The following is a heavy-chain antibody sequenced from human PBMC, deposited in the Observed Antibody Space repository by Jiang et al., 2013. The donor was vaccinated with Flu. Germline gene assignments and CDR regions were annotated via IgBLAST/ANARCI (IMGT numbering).Heavy chain of an antibody. J-gene: IGHJ3*02. D-gene: IGHD3-22*01. V-gene: IGHV1-2*02. CDR1: GYTFTGYY. Sequence: GAEVKKPGASVKVSCKASGYTFTGYYMHWVRQAPGQGLEWMGWINPNSGGTNYAQKFQGRVTMTRDTSISTAYMELSRLRSDDTAVYYCARDLAVVVVIFPGPNAFDIWGQGTMVTVSS. CDR3: ARDLAVVVVIFPGPNAFDI. CDR2: INPNSGGT.